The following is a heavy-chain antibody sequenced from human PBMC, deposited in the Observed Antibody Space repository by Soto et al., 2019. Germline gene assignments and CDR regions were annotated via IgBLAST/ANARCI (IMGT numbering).Heavy chain of an antibody. J-gene: IGHJ6*03. D-gene: IGHD2-8*01. V-gene: IGHV3-74*01. CDR1: GFTFSSYW. CDR3: ARSSIYCTNGVCYYYYYMDV. Sequence: EVQLVESGGGLVQPGGSLRLSCAASGFTFSSYWMHWVRQAPGKGLVWVSRINSDGSSTSYADSVKGRFTISRDNAKNTLYLQMNSLRAEDTAVYYCARSSIYCTNGVCYYYYYMDVWGKGTTVTVSS. CDR2: INSDGSST.